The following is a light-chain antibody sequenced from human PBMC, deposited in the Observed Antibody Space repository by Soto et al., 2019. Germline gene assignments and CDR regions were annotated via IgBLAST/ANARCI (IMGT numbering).Light chain of an antibody. Sequence: EIVLTQSPGTLSLSPGERATLSCRASQSVSSSYLAWYQQKPGQAPSLLIYGASSRATGIPDRFSGSGSGTDFTLTISRLEPEDFEVYYCQQYGSSPLTFGQGTKVEIK. CDR1: QSVSSSY. CDR2: GAS. J-gene: IGKJ1*01. CDR3: QQYGSSPLT. V-gene: IGKV3-20*01.